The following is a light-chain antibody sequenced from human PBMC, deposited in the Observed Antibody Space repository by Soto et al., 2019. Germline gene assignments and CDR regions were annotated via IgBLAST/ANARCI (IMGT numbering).Light chain of an antibody. CDR1: QSVSIW. J-gene: IGKJ4*01. Sequence: DIQMTQSPSTLSASEGDRVTISCRASQSVSIWLAWYQQKPGRAPKLLIYKSSILESWVPSRFSGSGSGTDFTLTISRLEPEDFAVYYCQQYGSSLTFGGGTKLDIK. CDR3: QQYGSSLT. CDR2: KSS. V-gene: IGKV1-5*03.